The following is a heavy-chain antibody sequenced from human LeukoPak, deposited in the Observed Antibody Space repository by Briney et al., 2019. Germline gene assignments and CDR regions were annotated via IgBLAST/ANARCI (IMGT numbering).Heavy chain of an antibody. Sequence: SETLSLTCAVYGGSFSGYYWSWIPQPPGKGLEWIGEINHSGSTNYNPSLKSRVTISVDTSKNQFSLKLSSVTAADTAVYYCARETPYCSSTSCYGWFDPWGQGTLVTVSS. V-gene: IGHV4-34*01. CDR3: ARETPYCSSTSCYGWFDP. CDR1: GGSFSGYY. D-gene: IGHD2-2*01. J-gene: IGHJ5*02. CDR2: INHSGST.